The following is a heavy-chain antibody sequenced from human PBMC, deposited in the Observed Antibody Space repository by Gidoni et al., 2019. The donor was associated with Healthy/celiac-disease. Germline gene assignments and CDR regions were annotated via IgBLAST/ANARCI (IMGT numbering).Heavy chain of an antibody. V-gene: IGHV4-59*01. D-gene: IGHD6-19*01. CDR3: ARGGSSGWYMGWYFDL. CDR1: GGSISSYY. J-gene: IGHJ2*01. CDR2: IYYSGST. Sequence: QVQLQESGPGLVKPSETLSLPCTVSGGSISSYYWSWIRQPPGKGLEWIGYIYYSGSTNYNPSLKSRVTISVDTSKNQFSLKLSSVTAADTAVYYCARGGSSGWYMGWYFDLWGRGTLVTVSS.